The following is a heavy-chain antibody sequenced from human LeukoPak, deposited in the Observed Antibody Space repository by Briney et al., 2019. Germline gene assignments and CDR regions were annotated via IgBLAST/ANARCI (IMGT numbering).Heavy chain of an antibody. CDR3: ARAWPPRIAAAGTTFDYYYYMDV. V-gene: IGHV1-69*13. D-gene: IGHD6-13*01. CDR1: GGTFSSYA. Sequence: GASVKVSCKASGGTFSSYAISWVRQAPGQGLEWMGGIIPIFGTANYAQKFQGRVTITADESTSTAYMELSSLRSEDTAVYYCARAWPPRIAAAGTTFDYYYYMDVWGKGTTVTVSS. CDR2: IIPIFGTA. J-gene: IGHJ6*03.